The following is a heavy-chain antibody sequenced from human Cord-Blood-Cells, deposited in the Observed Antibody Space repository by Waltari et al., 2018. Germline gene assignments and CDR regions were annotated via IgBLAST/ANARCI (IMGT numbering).Heavy chain of an antibody. CDR3: ARSHCSSTSCYEYFQH. CDR1: GYTFTGYY. J-gene: IGHJ1*01. D-gene: IGHD2-2*01. Sequence: QVQLVQSGAEVKKPGASVKVSCKASGYTFTGYYMHWVRQAPGQGLEWMGRINPNSGGTNYAQMFQGRVTMTRDTSISTAYMELSRLRSDDTAVYYCARSHCSSTSCYEYFQHWGQGTLVTVSS. V-gene: IGHV1-2*02. CDR2: INPNSGGT.